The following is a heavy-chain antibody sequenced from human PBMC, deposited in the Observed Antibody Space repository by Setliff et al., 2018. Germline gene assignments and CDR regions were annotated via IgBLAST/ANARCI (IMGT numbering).Heavy chain of an antibody. Sequence: ASVKVSCKTSGYSFTSYGISWVRQAPGQGLEWMGGIIPILNKPNYAQSFQGRVAITADKSTTTSYMELSGLRSEDTALYFCATDLKFTRFCFGSNCYSGAFEMWGQGTMVTVS. CDR2: IIPILNKP. J-gene: IGHJ3*02. V-gene: IGHV1-69*10. D-gene: IGHD2-21*02. CDR1: GYSFTSYG. CDR3: ATDLKFTRFCFGSNCYSGAFEM.